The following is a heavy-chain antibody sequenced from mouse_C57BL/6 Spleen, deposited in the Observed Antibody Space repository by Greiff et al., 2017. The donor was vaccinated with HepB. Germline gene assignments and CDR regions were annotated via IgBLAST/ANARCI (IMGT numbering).Heavy chain of an antibody. CDR1: GFSFNTYA. CDR3: VRQGYYGHAMDY. Sequence: EVKLVESGGGLVQPKGSLKLSCAASGFSFNTYAMNWVRQAPGKGLEWVARIRSKSNNYATYYADSVKDRFTISRDDSESMLYLQMNNLKTEDTAMYYWVRQGYYGHAMDYWGQGTSVTVSS. D-gene: IGHD2-1*01. V-gene: IGHV10-1*01. J-gene: IGHJ4*01. CDR2: IRSKSNNYAT.